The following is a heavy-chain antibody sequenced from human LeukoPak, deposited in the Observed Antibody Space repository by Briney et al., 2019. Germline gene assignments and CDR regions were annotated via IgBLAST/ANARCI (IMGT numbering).Heavy chain of an antibody. CDR2: ISWDGGST. CDR1: GFTFGDYT. V-gene: IGHV3-43*01. D-gene: IGHD3-3*01. CDR3: AKDIGTIFGVVIDAFDL. J-gene: IGHJ3*01. Sequence: GGSLRLSCAASGFTFGDYTMHWVRQAPGKGLEWVSLISWDGGSTYYADSVKGRFTISRDNSKNSLYLQMNSLRTEDPDLYYCAKDIGTIFGVVIDAFDLWGQGTMVTVSS.